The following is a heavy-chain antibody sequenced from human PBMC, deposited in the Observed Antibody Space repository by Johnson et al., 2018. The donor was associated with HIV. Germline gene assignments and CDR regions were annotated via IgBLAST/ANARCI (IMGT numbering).Heavy chain of an antibody. J-gene: IGHJ3*02. CDR3: VKVAVATAAGGVALDI. CDR1: GFSFSRYG. V-gene: IGHV3-33*06. Sequence: QVQLVESGGGVVQPGRSPRLSCAASGFSFSRYGMHWVRQAPGKGLQWVAVIWFDGNNKYYTESVKGRFTISRDNSKNTLYLQMNSLRPEDTAVYYCVKVAVATAAGGVALDIWGQGTLVTVSS. D-gene: IGHD2-2*01. CDR2: IWFDGNNK.